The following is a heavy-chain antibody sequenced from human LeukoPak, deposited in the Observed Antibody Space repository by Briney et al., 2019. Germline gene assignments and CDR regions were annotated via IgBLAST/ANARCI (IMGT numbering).Heavy chain of an antibody. CDR1: GFTFSSYS. V-gene: IGHV3-7*01. D-gene: IGHD6-19*01. J-gene: IGHJ4*02. CDR3: ARVGYSSGWYVGY. Sequence: GGSLRLSCAASGFTFSSYSMNWVRQAPGKGLEWVANIKQDGSEKYYVDSVKGRFTISRDNAKNSLYLQMNSLRAEDTAVYYCARVGYSSGWYVGYWGQGTLVTVSS. CDR2: IKQDGSEK.